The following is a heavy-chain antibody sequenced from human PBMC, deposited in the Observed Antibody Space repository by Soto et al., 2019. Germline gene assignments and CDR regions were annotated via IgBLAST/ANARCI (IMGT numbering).Heavy chain of an antibody. CDR3: AKDLLWGQSDY. CDR2: INTDGTNT. Sequence: EVQLVESGGGLVQPGGSLRLSCAVSGFTFSRYWMHWFRQDPGNGLVLVSSINTDGTNTQYADSVRGRFTVSRDNAKNTVYLQIISLRSEDTAVYYCAKDLLWGQSDYWGQGTLVVVSS. CDR1: GFTFSRYW. J-gene: IGHJ4*02. V-gene: IGHV3-74*03. D-gene: IGHD3-16*01.